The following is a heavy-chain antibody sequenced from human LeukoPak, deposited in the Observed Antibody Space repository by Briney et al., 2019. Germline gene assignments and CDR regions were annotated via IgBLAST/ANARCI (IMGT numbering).Heavy chain of an antibody. CDR2: ISYDGNNK. V-gene: IGHV3-30*18. Sequence: RGSLRLSCAASGFTFFNYGIHWVRQAPGKGLEWVAVISYDGNNKYYADSVKGRFTISRDNSKNTLYLQMSSLTAEDTAVYYCAKGGQQLVRYYFDYWGQGTLVTVSS. D-gene: IGHD6-13*01. CDR1: GFTFFNYG. CDR3: AKGGQQLVRYYFDY. J-gene: IGHJ4*02.